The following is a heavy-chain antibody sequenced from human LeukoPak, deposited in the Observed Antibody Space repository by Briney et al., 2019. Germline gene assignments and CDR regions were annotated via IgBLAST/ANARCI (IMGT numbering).Heavy chain of an antibody. J-gene: IGHJ3*02. CDR3: ARVLSRMGVDDGFDI. D-gene: IGHD2/OR15-2a*01. CDR2: TYGSGSA. Sequence: PSETLSLTCTVSGGSISDYYWSWIRQPPGKGLEWIGYTYGSGSANYNLPLKSRVTISVDTPKNQVSLTVNSVTTADTAVYYCARVLSRMGVDDGFDIWGQGTMVTVSS. V-gene: IGHV4-59*01. CDR1: GGSISDYY.